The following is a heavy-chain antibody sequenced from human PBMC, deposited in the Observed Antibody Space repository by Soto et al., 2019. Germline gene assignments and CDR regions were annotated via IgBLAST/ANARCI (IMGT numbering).Heavy chain of an antibody. CDR3: ARDRGATARFDY. D-gene: IGHD5-12*01. Sequence: ASVKVSCKASGGTFSSYAISWVRQAPGQGLEWMGGIIPIFGTANYAQKFQGRVTITADESTSTAYMELSSLRSEDTAVYYCARDRGATARFDYWGQGTLVTVSS. V-gene: IGHV1-69*13. CDR1: GGTFSSYA. CDR2: IIPIFGTA. J-gene: IGHJ4*02.